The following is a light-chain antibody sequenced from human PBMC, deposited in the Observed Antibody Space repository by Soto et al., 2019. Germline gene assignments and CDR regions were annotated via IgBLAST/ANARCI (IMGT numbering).Light chain of an antibody. Sequence: DIQVTQSPSSLSASVGDRVSITCRASQDITSYLAWFQHKPGKAPKSLIYDACTLQSGVTSRFSGSRSGTDFTLIISSLQPEDVATYYCQHYRSYPITFGQGTRLEIQ. CDR2: DAC. CDR1: QDITSY. V-gene: IGKV1-16*01. J-gene: IGKJ5*01. CDR3: QHYRSYPIT.